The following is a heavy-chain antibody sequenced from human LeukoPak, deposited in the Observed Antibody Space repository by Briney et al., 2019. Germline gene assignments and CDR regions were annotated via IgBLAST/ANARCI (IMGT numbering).Heavy chain of an antibody. V-gene: IGHV4-59*12. CDR2: IYYSGST. J-gene: IGHJ4*02. D-gene: IGHD3-10*01. Sequence: SETLSLTCTVSGGSISNYYWSWIRQPPGKGLEWIGYIYYSGSTNYNPSLKSRITISIDTSKNQFSLKLSSVTAADTAVYYCARDQTYSGSGIYTYFDYWGQGILVTVSS. CDR1: GGSISNYY. CDR3: ARDQTYSGSGIYTYFDY.